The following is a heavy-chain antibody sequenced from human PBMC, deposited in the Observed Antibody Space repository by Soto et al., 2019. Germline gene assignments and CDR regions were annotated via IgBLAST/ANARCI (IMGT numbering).Heavy chain of an antibody. J-gene: IGHJ4*02. Sequence: GASVKVSCKASGYTFTGYYMHWVRQAPGQGLEWMGWINPNSGGTNCAQKFQGRVTMTRDTSISTAYMELSRLRSDDTAVYYCARAEKYSYGLDYWGQGTLVTVSS. D-gene: IGHD5-18*01. CDR2: INPNSGGT. CDR1: GYTFTGYY. V-gene: IGHV1-2*02. CDR3: ARAEKYSYGLDY.